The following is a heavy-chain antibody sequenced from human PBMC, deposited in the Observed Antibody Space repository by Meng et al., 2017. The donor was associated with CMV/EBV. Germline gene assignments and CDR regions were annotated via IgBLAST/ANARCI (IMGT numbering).Heavy chain of an antibody. CDR1: GFTFSSYW. V-gene: IGHV3-74*01. CDR3: AYSGIAVAGPNDY. Sequence: GESLKISCAASGFTFSSYWMHWVRQAPGKGLVWVSRINSDGSSTSYADSVKGRFTISRDNAKNSLYLQMNSLRAEDTAVYYCAYSGIAVAGPNDYWGQGTLVTVSS. D-gene: IGHD6-19*01. J-gene: IGHJ4*02. CDR2: INSDGSST.